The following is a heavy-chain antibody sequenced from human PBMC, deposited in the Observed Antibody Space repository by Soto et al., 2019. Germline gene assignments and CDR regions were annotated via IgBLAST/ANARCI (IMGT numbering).Heavy chain of an antibody. CDR2: ISGSGGST. Sequence: EGSLRLSCAASGVTFSSYAMSWVRQAPGKGLEWVSAISGSGGSTYYADSVKGRFTISRDNSKNTLYLQMNSLRAEDTAVYYCAKDAYYYGSGPFAYWGQGTLVTVSS. CDR1: GVTFSSYA. CDR3: AKDAYYYGSGPFAY. V-gene: IGHV3-23*01. J-gene: IGHJ4*02. D-gene: IGHD3-10*01.